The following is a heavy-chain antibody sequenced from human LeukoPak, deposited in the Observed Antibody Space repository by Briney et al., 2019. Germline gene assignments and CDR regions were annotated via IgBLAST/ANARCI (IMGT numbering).Heavy chain of an antibody. J-gene: IGHJ5*02. D-gene: IGHD1-26*01. CDR1: GFTFSSYA. CDR3: ATLVGATT. V-gene: IGHV3-23*01. Sequence: QPGRSLRLSRAASGFTFSSYAMRWVRQAPGKGLEWVSAISGSGGSTYYADSGKGRFTISRDNSKNTLYLQMNRMRAEDTAIYYCATLVGATTWGQGNLVTVSS. CDR2: ISGSGGST.